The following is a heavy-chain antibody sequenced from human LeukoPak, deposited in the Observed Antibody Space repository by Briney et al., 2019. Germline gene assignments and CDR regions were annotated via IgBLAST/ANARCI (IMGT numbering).Heavy chain of an antibody. D-gene: IGHD1-26*01. Sequence: SETLSLTCTVSGGSISSYYWSWIRQPPGKGLEWIGYIYYGGSTNYNPSLKSRVTISVDTSKNQFSLKLSSVTAADTAVYYCARLKPGADYFDYWGQGTLVTVSS. CDR3: ARLKPGADYFDY. V-gene: IGHV4-59*08. CDR2: IYYGGST. J-gene: IGHJ4*02. CDR1: GGSISSYY.